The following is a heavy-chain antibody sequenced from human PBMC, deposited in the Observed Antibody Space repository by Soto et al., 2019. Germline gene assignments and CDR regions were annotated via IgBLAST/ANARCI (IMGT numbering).Heavy chain of an antibody. CDR1: GGAVGYDY. D-gene: IGHD2-8*01. Sequence: SETLSLTCTVSGGAVGYDYWSWIRQPPGKGLEWIGNFYYGGRYYNPSLKSRVSISADASKNQLSLKLTSVTAADTAVYYCARADETLIYWSFDIWGRGTLVTVSS. V-gene: IGHV4-59*02. CDR3: ARADETLIYWSFDI. CDR2: FYYGGR. J-gene: IGHJ2*01.